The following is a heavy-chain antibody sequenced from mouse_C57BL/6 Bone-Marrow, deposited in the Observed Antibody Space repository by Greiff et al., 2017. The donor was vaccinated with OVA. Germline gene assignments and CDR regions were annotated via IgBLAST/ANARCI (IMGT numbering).Heavy chain of an antibody. V-gene: IGHV5S21*01. CDR2: ISSGGDYI. CDR3: TRRTTVNYFDY. J-gene: IGHJ2*01. Sequence: EVKLQESGEGLVKPGGSLKLSCAASGFTFSSYAMSWVRQTPEKRLEWVAYISSGGDYIYYADTVKGRFTISRDNARNTLYLQMSSLKSEDTAMYYCTRRTTVNYFDYWGQGTTLTVSS. CDR1: GFTFSSYA. D-gene: IGHD1-1*01.